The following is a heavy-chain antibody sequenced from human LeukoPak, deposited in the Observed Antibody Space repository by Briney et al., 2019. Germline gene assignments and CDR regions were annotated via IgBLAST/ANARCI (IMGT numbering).Heavy chain of an antibody. CDR1: EFIFSTNW. D-gene: IGHD6-19*01. Sequence: PGGSLRLSCAASEFIFSTNWMSWFRQAPGKGLEWVAHIKPDGSEIYYVDSVKGRFTISRDNAKNSLYLQMYSLRADDTAVYYCATAVSVAGDSWGQGTLVTVSS. V-gene: IGHV3-7*01. CDR2: IKPDGSEI. J-gene: IGHJ5*01. CDR3: ATAVSVAGDS.